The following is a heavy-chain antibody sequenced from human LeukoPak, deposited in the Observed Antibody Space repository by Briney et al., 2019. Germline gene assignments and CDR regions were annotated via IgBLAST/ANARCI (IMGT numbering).Heavy chain of an antibody. D-gene: IGHD3-10*01. J-gene: IGHJ4*02. V-gene: IGHV1-18*04. Sequence: GASVKVSCTASGYTFTGYYIHWVRQAPGQGLEWMGWISAYNGNTNYAQKLQGRVTMTTDTSTSTAYMELRSLRSEDTAVYYCAKGSDPFRWFGEFNVKLPRPIRHYYFDPWGQGTLVTVSS. CDR2: ISAYNGNT. CDR1: GYTFTGYY. CDR3: AKGSDPFRWFGEFNVKLPRPIRHYYFDP.